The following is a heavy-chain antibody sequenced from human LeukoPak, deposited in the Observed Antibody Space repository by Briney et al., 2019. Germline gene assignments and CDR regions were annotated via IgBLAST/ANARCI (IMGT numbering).Heavy chain of an antibody. CDR3: ARDLSGYSYGYELDY. V-gene: IGHV1-46*01. J-gene: IGHJ4*02. Sequence: ASVKVSCKASGYTFTSYYMHWVGQAPGQGLEWMGIINPSGGSTSYAQKFQGRVTMTRDMSTSTVYMELSSLRSEDTAVYYCARDLSGYSYGYELDYWGQGTLVTVSS. CDR2: INPSGGST. D-gene: IGHD5-18*01. CDR1: GYTFTSYY.